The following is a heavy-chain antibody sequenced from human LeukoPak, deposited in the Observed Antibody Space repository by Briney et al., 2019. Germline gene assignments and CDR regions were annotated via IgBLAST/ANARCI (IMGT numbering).Heavy chain of an antibody. Sequence: SETLSLTCTVSGGSISSGSYYWSWIRQPAGKGLEWIGRIYTSGSTNYNPSLKSRVTISVDTSKNQFSLKLSSVTAADTAVYYCARDPLYCSGGSCYKYYFDYWGQGTLVTVSS. CDR3: ARDPLYCSGGSCYKYYFDY. D-gene: IGHD2-15*01. J-gene: IGHJ4*02. CDR1: GGSISSGSYY. V-gene: IGHV4-61*02. CDR2: IYTSGST.